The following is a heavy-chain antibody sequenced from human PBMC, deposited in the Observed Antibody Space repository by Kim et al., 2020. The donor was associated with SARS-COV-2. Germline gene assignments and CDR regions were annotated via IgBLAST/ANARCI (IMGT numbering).Heavy chain of an antibody. Sequence: SQTLSLTCAISGDSVSSNSAAWNWIRQSPSRGREWLGRKFYRSKWYTDYAVFVKRRITIRPDTSKNQFSLQLNSVTTEDTAVYYCAGAGYSSTSFSYYFDYWGQGTLVTVSS. CDR1: GDSVSSNSAA. J-gene: IGHJ4*02. CDR3: AGAGYSSTSFSYYFDY. V-gene: IGHV6-1*01. CDR2: KFYRSKWYT. D-gene: IGHD5-12*01.